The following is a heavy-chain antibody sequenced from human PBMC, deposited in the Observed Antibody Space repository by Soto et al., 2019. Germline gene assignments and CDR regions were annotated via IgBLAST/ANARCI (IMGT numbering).Heavy chain of an antibody. CDR1: RDTFNKYA. V-gene: IGHV1-69*01. CDR2: IIPIYSSR. D-gene: IGHD2-21*02. CDR3: ARGETDLGV. J-gene: IGHJ6*02. Sequence: QVQLVQSGAEVKKPGSSVKVSCKTSRDTFNKYAFNWVRQAPGQGLEWMGWIIPIYSSRNYAEKFQGRVTITADDSTSTAYMELRRLGFEDTAVYYCARGETDLGVWGQGTTVTVSS.